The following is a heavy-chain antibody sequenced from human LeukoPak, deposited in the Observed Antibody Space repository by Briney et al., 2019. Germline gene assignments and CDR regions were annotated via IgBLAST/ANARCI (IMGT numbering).Heavy chain of an antibody. V-gene: IGHV3-74*01. CDR2: INSDGSNI. D-gene: IGHD2-2*01. CDR3: GRGKSPAAVDD. Sequence: GGSLRLSCAASGFIFSDYYMHWVRQAPGKGLVWVSHINSDGSNINYADSVKGRFTISRDNAKNTLYLQMNSLRVEDTALYYCGRGKSPAAVDDWGQGTLVTVPS. J-gene: IGHJ4*02. CDR1: GFIFSDYY.